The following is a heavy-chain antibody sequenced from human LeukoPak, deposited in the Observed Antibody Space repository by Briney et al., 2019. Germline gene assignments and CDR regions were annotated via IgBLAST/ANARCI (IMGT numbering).Heavy chain of an antibody. J-gene: IGHJ4*02. CDR1: GFVFSSFA. CDR2: VRYDGFHK. D-gene: IGHD3-22*01. V-gene: IGHV3-30*02. CDR3: AKAGLYSDSSGYFDY. Sequence: PGGSLRLSCTASGFVFSSFAMHWVRQAPGKGLEWVAFVRYDGFHKYYADFVQGRFSISRDDSKKTLSLQMNSLRTEDTAVYYCAKAGLYSDSSGYFDYWGQGTLVTVSS.